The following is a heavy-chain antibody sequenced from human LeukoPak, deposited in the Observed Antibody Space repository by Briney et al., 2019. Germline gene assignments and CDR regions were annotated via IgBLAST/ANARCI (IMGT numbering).Heavy chain of an antibody. CDR2: IYWDDVK. Sequence: SGPTLVKPTPTLTLTFSFSGFSLSTHAVGVGWIRQPPVKALEWLAVIYWDDVKRDRPSLRSRLTVTKDTSNNQVVLTMTNVDPVDTATYYCAHAYTPSGTWGYFDYWGQGTLVTVSS. CDR1: GFSLSTHAVG. CDR3: AHAYTPSGTWGYFDY. V-gene: IGHV2-5*02. J-gene: IGHJ4*02. D-gene: IGHD1-1*01.